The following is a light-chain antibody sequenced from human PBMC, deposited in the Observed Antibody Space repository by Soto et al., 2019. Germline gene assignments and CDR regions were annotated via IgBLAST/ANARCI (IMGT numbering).Light chain of an antibody. CDR2: DVS. CDR1: SSDVGAYNY. Sequence: QSVLTQPASVSGTPGQSITISCTGTSSDVGAYNYVSWYQQYPGKAPKLIIYDVSNRPSGVSCRFSGSKSGNTASLTISELQAEDEADYYCNSYAGTSYVFGTGTKV. V-gene: IGLV2-14*03. CDR3: NSYAGTSYV. J-gene: IGLJ1*01.